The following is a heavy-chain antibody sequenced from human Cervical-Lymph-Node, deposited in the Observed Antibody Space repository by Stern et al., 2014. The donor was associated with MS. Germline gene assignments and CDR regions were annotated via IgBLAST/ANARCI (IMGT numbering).Heavy chain of an antibody. Sequence: VQLVESGAEVKKPGSSVKVSCKASGGTFSSYAISWVRQAPGQGLEWMGGIIPSCGTANYAQKFQGRVTITADESTSTAYMELSSLRSEDTAVYYCARDMSGSGSFDYWGQGTLVTVSS. D-gene: IGHD3-10*01. CDR3: ARDMSGSGSFDY. V-gene: IGHV1-69*01. CDR2: IIPSCGTA. J-gene: IGHJ4*02. CDR1: GGTFSSYA.